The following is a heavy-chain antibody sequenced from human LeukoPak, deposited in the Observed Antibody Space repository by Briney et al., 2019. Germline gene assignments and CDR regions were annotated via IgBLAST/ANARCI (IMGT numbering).Heavy chain of an antibody. J-gene: IGHJ5*02. CDR1: GGSISSYY. CDR2: IYNSGST. V-gene: IGHV4-59*01. CDR3: ARVQYCSTTSCPIDP. Sequence: SETLSLTCTVSGGSISSYYWSWIRQPPGKGLEWVGYIYNSGSTNYNPSLKSRVTISVDTSKNQFSLKMSPVTAADTAVYYCARVQYCSTTSCPIDPWGQGTLVTVSS. D-gene: IGHD2-2*01.